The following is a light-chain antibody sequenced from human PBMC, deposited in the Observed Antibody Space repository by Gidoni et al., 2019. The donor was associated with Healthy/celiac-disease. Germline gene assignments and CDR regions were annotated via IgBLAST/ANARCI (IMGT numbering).Light chain of an antibody. Sequence: SYELPHPPSVSVSPGQTASITCSVDKLGDKYACWYQQKPGHSPMLVIYQDTKRPSGIPERFSGSNSGNTATLTISGTQAMDEADYYCQAWDSSTGVFGTGTKVTVL. J-gene: IGLJ1*01. CDR2: QDT. CDR1: KLGDKY. CDR3: QAWDSSTGV. V-gene: IGLV3-1*01.